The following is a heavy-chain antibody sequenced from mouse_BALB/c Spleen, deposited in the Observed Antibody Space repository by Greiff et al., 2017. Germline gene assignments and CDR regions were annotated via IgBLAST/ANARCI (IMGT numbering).Heavy chain of an antibody. Sequence: VQLQESGAELVRPGTSVKVSCKASGYAFTNYLIEWVKQRPGQGLEWIGVINPGSGGTNYNEKFKGKATLTADKSSSTAYMQLSSLTSDDSAVYFCARSDGNYAWFAYWGQGTLVTVSA. V-gene: IGHV1-54*01. D-gene: IGHD2-1*01. CDR3: ARSDGNYAWFAY. CDR2: INPGSGGT. CDR1: GYAFTNYL. J-gene: IGHJ3*01.